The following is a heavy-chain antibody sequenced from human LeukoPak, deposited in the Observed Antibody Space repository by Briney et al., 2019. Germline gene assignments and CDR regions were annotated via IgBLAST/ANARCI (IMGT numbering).Heavy chain of an antibody. CDR3: AKGQDYGDYGPKSFDY. Sequence: GGSLRLSCAASGFTVSSNYMSWVRQAPGKGLEWVSVIYSGGSTYYADSVKGRFTISRDNSKNTLYLQMNSLRAEDTAIYYCAKGQDYGDYGPKSFDYWGQGNLVSVSS. D-gene: IGHD4-17*01. V-gene: IGHV3-53*01. CDR2: IYSGGST. J-gene: IGHJ4*02. CDR1: GFTVSSNY.